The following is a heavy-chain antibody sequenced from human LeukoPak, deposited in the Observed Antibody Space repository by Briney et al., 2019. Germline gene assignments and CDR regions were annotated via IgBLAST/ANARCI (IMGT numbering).Heavy chain of an antibody. Sequence: PGGSLRLSCVVSGFTLSDYGIHWVRQAPGRGLQWVAFIPFDGSHKYYADSVEGRFTISRDNSKNTLYLQMNSLRAEDTAVYYCARGGYYDSSGYRYDYWGQGTLVTVSS. D-gene: IGHD3-22*01. CDR1: GFTLSDYG. V-gene: IGHV3-30*02. J-gene: IGHJ4*02. CDR2: IPFDGSHK. CDR3: ARGGYYDSSGYRYDY.